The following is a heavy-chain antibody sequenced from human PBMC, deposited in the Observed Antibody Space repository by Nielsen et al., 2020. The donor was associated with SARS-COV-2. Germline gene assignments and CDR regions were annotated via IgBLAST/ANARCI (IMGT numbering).Heavy chain of an antibody. V-gene: IGHV4-31*03. D-gene: IGHD5-24*01. J-gene: IGHJ4*02. CDR3: ARLPADGYSFDY. CDR1: GGSISSGGYY. Sequence: LRLSCTVSGGSISSGGYYWSWIRQHPGKGLEWVGYIYYSGSTYYNPSLKSRVIISLDTSKNQFSLKLSSVTAADTAVYFCARLPADGYSFDYWGRGTLVTVSS. CDR2: IYYSGST.